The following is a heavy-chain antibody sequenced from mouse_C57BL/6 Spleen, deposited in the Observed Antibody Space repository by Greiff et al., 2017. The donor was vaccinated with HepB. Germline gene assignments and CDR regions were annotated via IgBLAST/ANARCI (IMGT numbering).Heavy chain of an antibody. CDR1: GFTFSSYT. Sequence: DVMLVESGGGLVQPGGSLKLSCAASGFTFSSYTMSWVRQTPEKRLEWVATISGGGGNTYYPDSVKCRFTISRDNAKNTLYLQMSSLRSEDTALYYCAGGYYDLAWFAYWGQGTLVTVSA. CDR3: AGGYYDLAWFAY. J-gene: IGHJ3*01. CDR2: ISGGGGNT. V-gene: IGHV5-9*01. D-gene: IGHD2-4*01.